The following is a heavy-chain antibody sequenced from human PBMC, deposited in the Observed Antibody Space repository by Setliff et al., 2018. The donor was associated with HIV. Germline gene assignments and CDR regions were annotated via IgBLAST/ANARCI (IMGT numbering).Heavy chain of an antibody. CDR2: IHHSGST. CDR3: ARLESTSSDYFDY. J-gene: IGHJ4*02. Sequence: LSLTCTVSGGSISTSRHYWWSWVRQSLGKGLEWIGEIHHSGSTNYNPSLKSRVTMSVDKSKNQFSLKLSSVTAADTAVYYCARLESTSSDYFDYWGQGTLVTVSS. D-gene: IGHD6-6*01. CDR1: GGSISTSRHYW. V-gene: IGHV4-4*02.